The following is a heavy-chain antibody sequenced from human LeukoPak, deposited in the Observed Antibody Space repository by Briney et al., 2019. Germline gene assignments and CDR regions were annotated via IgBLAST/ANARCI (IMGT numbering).Heavy chain of an antibody. V-gene: IGHV1-18*01. J-gene: IGHJ5*02. D-gene: IGHD5-18*01. CDR2: ISAYNGNT. Sequence: GASVKVSCKASGYTFTNYGINWVRQAPGQGLEWMGWISAYNGNTNYAQKLQGRVTMTTDTSTSTAYMELRSLRSDDTAVYYCARVESYGWFDPWGQGTLVTVSS. CDR3: ARVESYGWFDP. CDR1: GYTFTNYG.